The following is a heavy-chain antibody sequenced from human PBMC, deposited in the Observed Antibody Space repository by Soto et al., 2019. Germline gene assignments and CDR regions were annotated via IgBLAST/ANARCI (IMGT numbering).Heavy chain of an antibody. CDR2: IYHSGST. D-gene: IGHD6-6*01. Sequence: TLYLTCAVSVGSISSGGYSWSWIRQPPGKGLEWIGYIYHSGSTYYNPSLKSRVTISVDRSKNQFSLKLSSVTAADTAVYYCASTPVSSSGYFDYWGQGTLVTAPQ. CDR3: ASTPVSSSGYFDY. J-gene: IGHJ4*02. CDR1: VGSISSGGYS. V-gene: IGHV4-30-2*01.